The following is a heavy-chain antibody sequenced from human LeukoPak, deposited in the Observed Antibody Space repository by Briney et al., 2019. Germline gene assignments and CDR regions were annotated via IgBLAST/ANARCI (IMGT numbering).Heavy chain of an antibody. CDR3: ARVGAIVARLPHFDY. Sequence: PGGSLRLSCAASGFTFGGYWMHWVRQAPGKGLVWVSRINSDGSRTSYADSVKGRFTVSRDNAKNTLYLQMNSLRAEDTAVYYCARVGAIVARLPHFDYWGQRTLVTVSS. V-gene: IGHV3-74*01. CDR2: INSDGSRT. J-gene: IGHJ4*02. D-gene: IGHD5-12*01. CDR1: GFTFGGYW.